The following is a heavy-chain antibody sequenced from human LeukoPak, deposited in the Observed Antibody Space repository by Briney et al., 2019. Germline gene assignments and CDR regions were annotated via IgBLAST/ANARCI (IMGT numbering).Heavy chain of an antibody. CDR1: GGSISSSSYY. V-gene: IGHV4-39*01. D-gene: IGHD5-12*01. CDR2: IYYSGST. Sequence: PSETLSLTCTVSGGSISSSSYYWGWIRQPPGKGLEWIGSIYYSGSTYYNPSLKSRVTISVDTSKNQFSLKLSSVTAADTAVYYCARLAGSDYYYYYYYMDVWGKGTTVTVSS. CDR3: ARLAGSDYYYYYYYMDV. J-gene: IGHJ6*03.